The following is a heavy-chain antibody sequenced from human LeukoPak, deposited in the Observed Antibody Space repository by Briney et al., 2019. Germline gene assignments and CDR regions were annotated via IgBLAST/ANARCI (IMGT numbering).Heavy chain of an antibody. CDR1: GFTFSSYG. Sequence: QSGGSLRLSCAASGFTFSSYGMHWVRQAPGKGLEWGAVIWYDGSNKYYADSVKGRFTISRDNSKNTLYLQMNSLRAEDTAVYYCARDCLGYSSSLGGFGPWGQGTLVTVSS. CDR3: ARDCLGYSSSLGGFGP. V-gene: IGHV3-33*01. CDR2: IWYDGSNK. J-gene: IGHJ5*02. D-gene: IGHD6-13*01.